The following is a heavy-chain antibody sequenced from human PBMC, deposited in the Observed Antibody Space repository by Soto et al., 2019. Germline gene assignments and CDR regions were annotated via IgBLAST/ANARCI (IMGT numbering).Heavy chain of an antibody. Sequence: GGSLRLSCTASGFTFSDYVMHWVRQAPGKGLEWVAVISYEGSNKYYADSVKGRFTISRDNSKNTLYLQMNSLRAEDTAVYYCARIPFDHVWGTDRYSPNFDYWGQGTQVTVSS. J-gene: IGHJ4*02. CDR3: ARIPFDHVWGTDRYSPNFDY. CDR1: GFTFSDYV. V-gene: IGHV3-30-3*01. D-gene: IGHD3-16*02. CDR2: ISYEGSNK.